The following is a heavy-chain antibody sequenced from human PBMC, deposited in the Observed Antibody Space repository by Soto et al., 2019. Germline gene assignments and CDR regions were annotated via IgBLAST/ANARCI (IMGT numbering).Heavy chain of an antibody. J-gene: IGHJ5*02. CDR3: ARQEYWFDP. Sequence: PSETLSLTCTVSGGSISSSSYYWGWIRQPPGKGLEWIGSIYYSGSTYYNPSLKSRVTISVDTSKNQFSLKLSSVTAADTAVYYCARQEYWFDPWGQGTLVTVS. V-gene: IGHV4-39*01. CDR1: GGSISSSSYY. D-gene: IGHD6-6*01. CDR2: IYYSGST.